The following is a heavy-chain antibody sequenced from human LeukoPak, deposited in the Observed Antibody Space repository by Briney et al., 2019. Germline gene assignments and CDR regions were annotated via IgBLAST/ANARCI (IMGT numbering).Heavy chain of an antibody. D-gene: IGHD6-19*01. CDR3: ATGTTGGYSSGWSRY. Sequence: GGSLRLSCAASGFTFSSYWMHWVRQAPGKGLVWVSHINSDGSSTNYADSVKGRFTISRDNAKNTLYLQMNSLRAEDTAVYYCATGTTGGYSSGWSRYWGQGTLVTVSS. CDR1: GFTFSSYW. V-gene: IGHV3-74*01. J-gene: IGHJ4*02. CDR2: INSDGSST.